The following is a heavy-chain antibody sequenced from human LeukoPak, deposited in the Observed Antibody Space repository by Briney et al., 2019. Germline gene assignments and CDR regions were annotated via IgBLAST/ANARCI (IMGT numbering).Heavy chain of an antibody. D-gene: IGHD3-22*01. CDR1: GYTFTGYY. CDR2: INPNSGGT. Sequence: ASVKVSCKASGYTFTGYYMHWVRQAPGQGLEWMGWINPNSGGTNYAQKFQGRATMTRDTSISTAYMELSRLRSDDTAVYYCARDGGTYYYDSSGYLIWGQGTMVTVSS. V-gene: IGHV1-2*02. J-gene: IGHJ3*02. CDR3: ARDGGTYYYDSSGYLI.